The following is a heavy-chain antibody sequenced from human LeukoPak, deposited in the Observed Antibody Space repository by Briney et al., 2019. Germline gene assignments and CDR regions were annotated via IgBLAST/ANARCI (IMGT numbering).Heavy chain of an antibody. CDR3: ARDGMTTPAFDY. CDR1: GFTFSSYS. CDR2: ISSSSSYI. V-gene: IGHV3-21*01. J-gene: IGHJ4*02. D-gene: IGHD4-11*01. Sequence: GGSLRLSCAASGFTFSSYSMNWVRQAPGKGLEWVSSISSSSSYIYYADSVKGRFTISRDNAKNSLYLQMNSLRAEDMAVYYCARDGMTTPAFDYWGQGTLVTVSS.